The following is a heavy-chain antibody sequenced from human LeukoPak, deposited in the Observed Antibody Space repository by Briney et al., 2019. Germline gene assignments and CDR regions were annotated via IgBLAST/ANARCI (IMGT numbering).Heavy chain of an antibody. Sequence: SETLSLTCAVYGGSFSGYYWSWIRQPPGKGLEWIGEINHSGSTNYNPSLKSRVSMSVDTSKNQFSLKLTSVTAADTAVYFCARGGKATVVTLWGPGILVTVS. CDR3: ARGGKATVVTL. J-gene: IGHJ4*02. CDR2: INHSGST. CDR1: GGSFSGYY. V-gene: IGHV4-34*01. D-gene: IGHD4-23*01.